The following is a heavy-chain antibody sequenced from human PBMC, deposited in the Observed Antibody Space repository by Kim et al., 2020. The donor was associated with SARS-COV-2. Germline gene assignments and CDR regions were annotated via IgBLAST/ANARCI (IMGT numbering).Heavy chain of an antibody. Sequence: GGSLRLSCVASGLTFTSRAMSWVSQSPVKGLEWVASINNGGNSYYANSVKGRFTISRDITKDTLYLQMKSLIAVDTALYYCAKDHPSNGWPAFESWGQGTLFTVSS. CDR2: INNGGNS. V-gene: IGHV3-23*01. J-gene: IGHJ4*02. D-gene: IGHD6-19*01. CDR3: AKDHPSNGWPAFES. CDR1: GLTFTSRA.